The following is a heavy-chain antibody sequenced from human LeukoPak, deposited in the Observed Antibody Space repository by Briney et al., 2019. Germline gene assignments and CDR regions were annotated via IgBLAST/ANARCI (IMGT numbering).Heavy chain of an antibody. J-gene: IGHJ4*02. Sequence: GASLRLSCAASGFSFSIYAMSWVRQAPGKGLEWVSAISPGGDTIYYLDSVKGRFTIFRDNSKNTLYLQMNGLRAEDTAVYYCARRATVVGPPPFDHWGQGTLVTVPS. CDR1: GFSFSIYA. CDR2: ISPGGDTI. D-gene: IGHD4-23*01. V-gene: IGHV3-23*01. CDR3: ARRATVVGPPPFDH.